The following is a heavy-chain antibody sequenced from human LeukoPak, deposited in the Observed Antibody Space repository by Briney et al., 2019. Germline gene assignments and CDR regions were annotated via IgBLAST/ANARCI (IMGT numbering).Heavy chain of an antibody. Sequence: PGGSLRLSCAASGFTFSSYGMHWVRQAPGKGLEWVAFIRYDGSNKYYEDSVKGRFTISRDNSKNTLYLQMNSLRAEDTAVYYCARDLEPTYSSGGPFDNWGQGTLVTVSS. V-gene: IGHV3-30*02. J-gene: IGHJ4*02. CDR1: GFTFSSYG. CDR2: IRYDGSNK. D-gene: IGHD6-19*01. CDR3: ARDLEPTYSSGGPFDN.